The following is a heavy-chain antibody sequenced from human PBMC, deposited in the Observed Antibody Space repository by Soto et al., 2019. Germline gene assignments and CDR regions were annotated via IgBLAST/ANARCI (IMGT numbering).Heavy chain of an antibody. D-gene: IGHD6-19*01. J-gene: IGHJ4*02. CDR1: GFTFSDFA. CDR3: AKLRGSGWYFHY. CDR2: XXXXGGTI. Sequence: EVQVLESGGGLVQPGGSLRLSCVASGFTFSDFAMSWVRQAPGKGLXXXSXXXXXGGTIYYADSVKGRFTISRDNSNNTLYLQMHSLRADDTAVYFCAKLRGSGWYFHYWGQGTLVAVSS. V-gene: IGHV3-23*01.